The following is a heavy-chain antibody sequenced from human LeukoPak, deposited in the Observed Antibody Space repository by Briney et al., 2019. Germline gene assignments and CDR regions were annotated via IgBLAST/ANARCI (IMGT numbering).Heavy chain of an antibody. D-gene: IGHD1-1*01. Sequence: PGGSLRLSCEASGFTFSSYSMNWVRQAPGKGLEWISYITGTSDPIYYADSVKGRFTISRDNAKNSLYLQMNSLRAEDTAVYYCASDGLERPGYWGQGTLVTVSS. CDR1: GFTFSSYS. V-gene: IGHV3-48*04. CDR2: ITGTSDPI. J-gene: IGHJ4*02. CDR3: ASDGLERPGY.